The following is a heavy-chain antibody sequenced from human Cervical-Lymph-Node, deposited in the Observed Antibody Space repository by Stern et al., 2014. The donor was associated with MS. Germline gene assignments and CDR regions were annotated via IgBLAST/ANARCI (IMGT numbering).Heavy chain of an antibody. D-gene: IGHD3-3*01. CDR2: INPGTATT. Sequence: VQLVQSGAEVKKPGASVKVSCKSSGYTFTSYYLHWVRQAPGQGLEWMGIINPGTATTSYARKFWGRLTLTRDTSTSTCFMELSSLTSDDTAVYYCAKSGTISGVITGPDNWFDPWGQGTLVTVSS. V-gene: IGHV1-46*01. CDR1: GYTFTSYY. CDR3: AKSGTISGVITGPDNWFDP. J-gene: IGHJ5*02.